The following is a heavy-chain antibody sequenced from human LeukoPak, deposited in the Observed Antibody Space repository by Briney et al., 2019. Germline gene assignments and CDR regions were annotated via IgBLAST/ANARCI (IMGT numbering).Heavy chain of an antibody. Sequence: SETLSLTCTVSGGSISTYYWSWIRQPPGKGLEWIGFISDSGSTDYNPSLTSRVTIPVDTPKNQFSLRLSSVTVADTAVYYCARHLKKDGYNYYFDYWGQGTLVTVSS. CDR1: GGSISTYY. V-gene: IGHV4-59*08. J-gene: IGHJ4*02. CDR3: ARHLKKDGYNYYFDY. D-gene: IGHD5-24*01. CDR2: ISDSGST.